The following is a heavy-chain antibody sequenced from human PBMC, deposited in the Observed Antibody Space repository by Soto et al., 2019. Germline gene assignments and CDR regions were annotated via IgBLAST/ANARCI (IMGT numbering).Heavy chain of an antibody. CDR2: IHHTGST. Sequence: SETLSLTCDVSGYSITSGHYWGWIRQPPGKGLEWIGIIHHTGSTYYNPSLKNRVTISIDTSRKQFSLKLTSVTAADTAVYYCARRIEMTTMKTGMDVWGQGTTVTVSS. CDR1: GYSITSGHY. V-gene: IGHV4-38-2*01. J-gene: IGHJ6*02. CDR3: ARRIEMTTMKTGMDV.